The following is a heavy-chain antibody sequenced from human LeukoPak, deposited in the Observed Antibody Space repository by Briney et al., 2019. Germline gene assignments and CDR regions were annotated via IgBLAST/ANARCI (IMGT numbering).Heavy chain of an antibody. Sequence: GGSPRLSCAASGFTFSRYSMNWVRQAPGKGLEWVSTISSTSSYIHYTDSVKGRFTVSRDNAKNSLFLQMDNLRADDTAVYYCARVGLDDYGDYFDYWGPGSLVTVSS. CDR2: ISSTSSYI. D-gene: IGHD4-17*01. J-gene: IGHJ4*02. CDR3: ARVGLDDYGDYFDY. CDR1: GFTFSRYS. V-gene: IGHV3-21*01.